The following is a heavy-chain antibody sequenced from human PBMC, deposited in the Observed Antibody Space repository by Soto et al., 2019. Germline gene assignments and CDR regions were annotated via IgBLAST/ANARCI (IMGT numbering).Heavy chain of an antibody. CDR2: TWNDGSKK. D-gene: IGHD6-19*01. J-gene: IGHJ4*02. Sequence: QVQLVESGGGVVKPGRSLRLSCAASGFTFSSYGMQWVRQAPGKGLDWVALTWNDGSKKYYADSVKGRFTISRDNSKNTLYLQMDGLRAEDTAVYYCARDMGYSSGHGFDYWGQGTLVTVSS. V-gene: IGHV3-33*01. CDR1: GFTFSSYG. CDR3: ARDMGYSSGHGFDY.